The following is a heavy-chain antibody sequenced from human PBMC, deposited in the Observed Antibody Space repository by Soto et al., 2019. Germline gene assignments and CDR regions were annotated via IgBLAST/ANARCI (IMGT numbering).Heavy chain of an antibody. V-gene: IGHV4-30-4*02. CDR2: IFYSGTT. J-gene: IGHJ6*02. CDR1: GDSISSADYY. D-gene: IGHD1-26*01. Sequence: SETLSLTCTVPGDSISSADYYWSWIRQTPGKGLEWIGHIFYSGTTYYNPSLKSRVTISVDTSKNQFSLKLSSVTAADTAVYYCARAGGELYSELTGLDYYGMDVWGQGTTVTVSS. CDR3: ARAGGELYSELTGLDYYGMDV.